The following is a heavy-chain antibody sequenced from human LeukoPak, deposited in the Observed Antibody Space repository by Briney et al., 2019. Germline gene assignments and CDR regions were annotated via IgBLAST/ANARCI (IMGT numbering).Heavy chain of an antibody. CDR2: INHSGST. V-gene: IGHV4-34*01. CDR3: ARGLNKYCSGGSCYSGS. Sequence: SETLSLTCAVYSGSFSGYYWSWIRQPPGKGLEWIGEINHSGSTNYNPSLKGRVTISVDTSKKQSSLKQSSVTAADTAVYYCARGLNKYCSGGSCYSGSWGQGTLVTVSS. D-gene: IGHD2-15*01. CDR1: SGSFSGYY. J-gene: IGHJ4*02.